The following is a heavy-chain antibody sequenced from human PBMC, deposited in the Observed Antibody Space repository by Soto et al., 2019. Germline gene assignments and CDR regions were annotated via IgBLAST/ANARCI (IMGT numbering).Heavy chain of an antibody. CDR3: ARLGRAPAGYYYYGMDV. V-gene: IGHV4-39*01. CDR2: IYYSGST. Sequence: SETLSLTGTVCGSTISSSSYYWGWIRQPPGKGLEWLGSIYYSGSTYYNPSLKSRGTISVDTSKTQFSLKLSSVTAADTAVYYCARLGRAPAGYYYYGMDVWGQGTTVTVSS. D-gene: IGHD6-13*01. CDR1: GSTISSSSYY. J-gene: IGHJ6*02.